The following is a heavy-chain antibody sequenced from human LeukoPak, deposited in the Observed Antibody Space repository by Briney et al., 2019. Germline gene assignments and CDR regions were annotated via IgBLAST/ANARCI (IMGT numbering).Heavy chain of an antibody. CDR3: ARDLIAAADN. V-gene: IGHV3-21*01. Sequence: GGSLRLSCAASGFTFSRYSMNWVRQAPGKGLEWVSSISSSNNYIYYADSVKGRFTVSRDNANNSLYLQMNSLRAEDTAVYYCARDLIAAADNWGQGTLVTVSS. J-gene: IGHJ4*02. D-gene: IGHD6-13*01. CDR1: GFTFSRYS. CDR2: ISSSNNYI.